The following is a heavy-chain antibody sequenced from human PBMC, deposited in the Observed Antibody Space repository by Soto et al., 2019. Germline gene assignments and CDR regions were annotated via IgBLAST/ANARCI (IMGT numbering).Heavy chain of an antibody. Sequence: GGSLRLSCAASGFTFSSYGMHWVRQAPGKGLEWVAVISYDGSNKYYADSVKGRFTISRDNSKNTLYLQMNSLRAEDTAVYYCAKGDTAMVTNWFDPWGQGTLVTVSS. D-gene: IGHD5-18*01. CDR2: ISYDGSNK. V-gene: IGHV3-30*18. CDR1: GFTFSSYG. CDR3: AKGDTAMVTNWFDP. J-gene: IGHJ5*02.